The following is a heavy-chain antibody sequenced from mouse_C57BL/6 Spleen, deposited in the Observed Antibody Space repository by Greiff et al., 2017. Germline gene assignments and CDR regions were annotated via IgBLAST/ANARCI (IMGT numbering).Heavy chain of an antibody. CDR2: IHPNIGST. CDR3: ARTLYDYDKDYYAMDY. V-gene: IGHV1-64*01. J-gene: IGHJ4*01. D-gene: IGHD2-4*01. Sequence: QVQLQQPGAELVKPGASVKLSCKASGYTFTSYWMHWVKQRPGQGLEWIGMIHPNIGSTNYNEKFKSKATLTVDKSSSTAYMQLSSLTSEDSAVYYCARTLYDYDKDYYAMDYWGQGTSVTVSS. CDR1: GYTFTSYW.